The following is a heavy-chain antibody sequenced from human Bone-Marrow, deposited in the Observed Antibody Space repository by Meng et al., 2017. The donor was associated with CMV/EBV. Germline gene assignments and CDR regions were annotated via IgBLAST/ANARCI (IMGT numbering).Heavy chain of an antibody. CDR3: ARDHGQRRYQLLNTNYYYGMDV. D-gene: IGHD2-2*01. Sequence: GESLKISCAASGFTFSSYSMNWVRQAPGKGLEWVSSISSSSSYIYYADSVKGRFTISRDNAKNSLYLQMNSLRAEDTAVYYCARDHGQRRYQLLNTNYYYGMDVWGQGTTVTCSS. V-gene: IGHV3-21*01. CDR1: GFTFSSYS. CDR2: ISSSSSYI. J-gene: IGHJ6*01.